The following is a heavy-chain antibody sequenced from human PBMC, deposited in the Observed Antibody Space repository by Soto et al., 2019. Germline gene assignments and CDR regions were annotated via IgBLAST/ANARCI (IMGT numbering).Heavy chain of an antibody. Sequence: LQLQESGSGLVKPSQTLSLTCTVSGGSISSGGFSWSWVRLPPGKGLEWIGSIHRRGSIYYNPSLKSRVTISVDRSKNQFSLNLSSVTAADTAVYFCARVTDFYDGSGGYYSYYFDYWGQGSLVTVSS. J-gene: IGHJ4*02. CDR3: ARVTDFYDGSGGYYSYYFDY. CDR1: GGSISSGGFS. D-gene: IGHD3-22*01. CDR2: IHRRGSI. V-gene: IGHV4-30-2*01.